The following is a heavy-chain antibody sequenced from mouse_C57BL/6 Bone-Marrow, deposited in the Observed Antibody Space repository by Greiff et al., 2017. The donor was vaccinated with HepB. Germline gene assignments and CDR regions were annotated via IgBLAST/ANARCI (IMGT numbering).Heavy chain of an antibody. V-gene: IGHV1-59*01. J-gene: IGHJ2*01. CDR2: IDPSDSYT. CDR3: ARSAFNWDGFDY. D-gene: IGHD4-1*01. Sequence: QVQLQQPGAELVRPGTSVKLSCKASGYTFTSYWMHWVKQRPGQGLEWIGVIDPSDSYTNYNQKFKGKATLTVDTSSSTAYMQLSSLTSEDSAVYYWARSAFNWDGFDYWGQGTTLTVSS. CDR1: GYTFTSYW.